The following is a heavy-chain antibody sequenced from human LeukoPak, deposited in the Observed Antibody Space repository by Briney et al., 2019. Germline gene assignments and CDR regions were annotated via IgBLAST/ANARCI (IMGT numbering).Heavy chain of an antibody. CDR2: FSGSGGIT. D-gene: IGHD3-3*01. Sequence: GASLRLSCAASGFTFSSYAMSWVRQAPGKGLEWVSAFSGSGGITHYADSVKGRFTMSRENSKNTVYLRMNSLRVEDTAVYYCAKGFLSGYRLTYFDYWGQGTLVTVSS. CDR1: GFTFSSYA. J-gene: IGHJ4*02. CDR3: AKGFLSGYRLTYFDY. V-gene: IGHV3-23*01.